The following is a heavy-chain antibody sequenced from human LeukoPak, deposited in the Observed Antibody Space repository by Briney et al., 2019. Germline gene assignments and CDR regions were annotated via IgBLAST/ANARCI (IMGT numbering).Heavy chain of an antibody. CDR2: INPNSGGT. CDR1: GYTFTGYY. V-gene: IGHV1-2*02. CDR3: ARDFPVGAIGPAADYYYYGMDV. Sequence: EASVKVSCKASGYTFTGYYMHWVRQAPGQGLEWMGWINPNSGGTNYAQKFQGRVTMTRDTSISTAYMELSRLRSDDTAVYYCARDFPVGAIGPAADYYYYGMDVWGQGTTVTVSS. J-gene: IGHJ6*02. D-gene: IGHD2-2*01.